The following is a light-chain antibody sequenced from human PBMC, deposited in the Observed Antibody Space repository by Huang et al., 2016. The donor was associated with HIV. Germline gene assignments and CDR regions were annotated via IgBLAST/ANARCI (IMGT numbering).Light chain of an antibody. V-gene: IGKV3-15*01. CDR3: QQYNDWPPWYT. CDR1: RSVGNN. CDR2: GAS. Sequence: IVMTQSPATLSVSPGERVTLSCRASRSVGNNLAWYQQKVGQPPRLLIYGASTRATGIAARFSGSGSGTDCTLTISGLQSEDCAVYYCQQYNDWPPWYTFGQGTKLEIK. J-gene: IGKJ2*01.